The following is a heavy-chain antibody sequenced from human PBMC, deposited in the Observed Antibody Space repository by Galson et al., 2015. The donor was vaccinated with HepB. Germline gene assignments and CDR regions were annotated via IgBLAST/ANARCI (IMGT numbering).Heavy chain of an antibody. CDR1: GFTFSTYW. D-gene: IGHD3-9*01. Sequence: SLRLSCAASGFTFSTYWMNWVRPAPGKGLEWVANIKPHGAAMYYVDYVKGRFTLSRDDATNSVYPQMNSLRAEDTAVYYCASDWSLLTGHSIERFDSWGQGTLVTVSS. V-gene: IGHV3-7*03. J-gene: IGHJ4*02. CDR3: ASDWSLLTGHSIERFDS. CDR2: IKPHGAAM.